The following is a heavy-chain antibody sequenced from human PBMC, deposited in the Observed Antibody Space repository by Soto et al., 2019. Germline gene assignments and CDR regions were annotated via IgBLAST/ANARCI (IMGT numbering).Heavy chain of an antibody. CDR1: GGSFSGYY. CDR2: INHSGST. V-gene: IGHV4-34*01. J-gene: IGHJ4*02. Sequence: QVQLQQWGAGLLKPSETLSLTCAVYGGSFSGYYWSWIRQPPGKGLEWIGEINHSGSTNYNPSLKSRVTISVDTSKNQFSLKLSSVTAADTAVYYCARREYSEVRGVPLDYWGQGTLVTVSS. D-gene: IGHD3-10*01. CDR3: ARREYSEVRGVPLDY.